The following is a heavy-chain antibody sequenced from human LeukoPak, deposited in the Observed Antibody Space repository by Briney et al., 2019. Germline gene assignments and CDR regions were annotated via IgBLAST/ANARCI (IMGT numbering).Heavy chain of an antibody. D-gene: IGHD6-19*01. CDR2: INHSGST. Sequence: PSETLSLTCAVYGGSFSGYYWSWIRQPPGKGLEWVGEINHSGSTNYNPSLKSRVTISVDTSKNQFSLKLSSVTAEDTAVYYCAKCPVRGWSNTPFDYWGQGTLVTVSS. CDR1: GGSFSGYY. CDR3: AKCPVRGWSNTPFDY. J-gene: IGHJ4*02. V-gene: IGHV4-34*01.